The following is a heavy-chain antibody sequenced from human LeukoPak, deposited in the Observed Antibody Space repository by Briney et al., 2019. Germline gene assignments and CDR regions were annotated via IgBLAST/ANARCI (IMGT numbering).Heavy chain of an antibody. CDR2: INRDASSI. CDR1: GFTFSTYW. D-gene: IGHD3-10*02. V-gene: IGHV3-74*01. Sequence: GGSLRLSCAASGFTFSTYWMHWVRQAPGKGLVWVSRINRDASSIAYADSVQGRFTISRDNAKNTLYLQMNSLRAEDTAVYYCAELGITMIGGVWGKGTTVTISS. CDR3: AELGITMIGGV. J-gene: IGHJ6*04.